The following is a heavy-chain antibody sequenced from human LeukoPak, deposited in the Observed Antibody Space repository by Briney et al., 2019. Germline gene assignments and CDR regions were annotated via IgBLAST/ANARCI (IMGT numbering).Heavy chain of an antibody. CDR1: GFTFNTYA. Sequence: GGSLRLSCAASGFTFNTYAMSWVRQAPGKGLEWVSSIGGGGGTYYADSLKGRFTISRDNSKNTLYLQMNSLRAEDTAVYYCAKGNSGYNSGYYYHFFDYWVQGTLVTVSS. CDR2: IGGGGGT. D-gene: IGHD5-12*01. CDR3: AKGNSGYNSGYYYHFFDY. J-gene: IGHJ4*02. V-gene: IGHV3-23*01.